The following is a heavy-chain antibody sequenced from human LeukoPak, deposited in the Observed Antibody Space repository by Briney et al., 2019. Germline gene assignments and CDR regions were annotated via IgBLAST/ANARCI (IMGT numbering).Heavy chain of an antibody. CDR1: GGSISSGSYY. CDR2: IYTSGST. D-gene: IGHD3-22*01. CDR3: AGDRPSYYYDSSGYYLDY. J-gene: IGHJ4*02. V-gene: IGHV4-61*02. Sequence: PSETLSLTCTVSGGSISSGSYYWSWIRQPAGKGLEWIGRIYTSGSTNYNPSLKSRVTISVDTSKNQFSLKLSSVTAADTAVYYCAGDRPSYYYDSSGYYLDYWGQGTLVTVSS.